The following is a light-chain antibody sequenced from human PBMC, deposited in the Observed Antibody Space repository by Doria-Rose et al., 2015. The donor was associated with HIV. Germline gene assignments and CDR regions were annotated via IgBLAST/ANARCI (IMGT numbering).Light chain of an antibody. J-gene: IGKJ1*01. CDR2: DGS. CDR1: QSFSSTY. CDR3: HQYGTSWT. Sequence: TQSPGTLSLSPGERATLSCRASQSFSSTYLAWYQQKPGQAPSLLIYDGSTSATGIPDRFSASGSGTDFPLTINRLEPEDFALYYCHQYGTSWTFGQGTKVEI. V-gene: IGKV3-20*01.